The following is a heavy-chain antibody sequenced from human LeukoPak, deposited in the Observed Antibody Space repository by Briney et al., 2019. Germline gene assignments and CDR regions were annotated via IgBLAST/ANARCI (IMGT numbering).Heavy chain of an antibody. CDR1: GFSFEDYG. V-gene: IGHV3-9*01. CDR3: AKHLGATNTYIFYGLDV. D-gene: IGHD1-26*01. Sequence: GRSLRLSCAVSGFSFEDYGMHCVRQPPGKGLEWVSSINYIGDSTSYADSVKGRFTVSRDNAKNSLYLQMNSPRPEDTALYYCAKHLGATNTYIFYGLDVWGPGTTVTVSS. CDR2: INYIGDST. J-gene: IGHJ6*02.